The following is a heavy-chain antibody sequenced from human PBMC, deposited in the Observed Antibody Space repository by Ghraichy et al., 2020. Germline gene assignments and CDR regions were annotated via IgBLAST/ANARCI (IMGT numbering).Heavy chain of an antibody. CDR2: IYSSGST. V-gene: IGHV4-59*01. Sequence: SETLSLTCTVSGGSISSYYWTWIRQPPGKGLEWIGYIYSSGSTNYNPSLKSRVTISVDTSKNQFSLKLSSVTAADTAVYYCTRVSMNCGGDCYSWGSYYFDYWGQGTLVTVSS. D-gene: IGHD2-21*02. CDR1: GGSISSYY. CDR3: TRVSMNCGGDCYSWGSYYFDY. J-gene: IGHJ4*02.